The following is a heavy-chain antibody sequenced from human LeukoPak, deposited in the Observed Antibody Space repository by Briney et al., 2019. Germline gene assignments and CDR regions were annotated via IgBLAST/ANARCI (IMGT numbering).Heavy chain of an antibody. CDR2: ISSSSSYI. CDR3: AREPSSSWRINWFDP. D-gene: IGHD6-13*01. V-gene: IGHV3-21*01. J-gene: IGHJ5*02. CDR1: GFTFSSYS. Sequence: GGSLRLSCAASGFTFSSYSMNWVRQAPGKGLEWVSSISSSSSYIYYADSVKGRFTISRDNAKNSLYLQMNSLGAEDTAVYYCAREPSSSWRINWFDPWGQGTLVTVSS.